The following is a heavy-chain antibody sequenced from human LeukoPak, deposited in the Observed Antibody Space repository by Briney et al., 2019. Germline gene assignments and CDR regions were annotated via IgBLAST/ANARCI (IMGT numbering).Heavy chain of an antibody. V-gene: IGHV1-3*01. D-gene: IGHD6-19*01. CDR3: ARMRYSSGWYYFDY. CDR2: INAGNGNT. CDR1: XYXFTSXA. Sequence: XYXFTSXAXXWVRXXPXQXXXXXXXINAGNGNTKYSQKFQGRVTITRDTSASTAYMELSSLRSEDTAVYYCARMRYSSGWYYFDYWGQGTLVTVSS. J-gene: IGHJ4*02.